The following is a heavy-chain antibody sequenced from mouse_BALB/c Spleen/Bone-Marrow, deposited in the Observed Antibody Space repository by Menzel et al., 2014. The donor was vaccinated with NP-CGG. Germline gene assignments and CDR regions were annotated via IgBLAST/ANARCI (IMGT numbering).Heavy chain of an antibody. J-gene: IGHJ2*01. CDR3: ATYDY. CDR1: GYTFTSYY. V-gene: IGHV1S56*01. CDR2: IYPGNVNT. Sequence: QVQLQQSGPELVKPGASVRISCKASGYTFTSYYIHWVKQRPGQGLEWIGCIYPGNVNTKYNEKFKGKATLTADKSSSTAYMQLSSLTSEDSAVYFCATYDYWGQGTPLTVSS.